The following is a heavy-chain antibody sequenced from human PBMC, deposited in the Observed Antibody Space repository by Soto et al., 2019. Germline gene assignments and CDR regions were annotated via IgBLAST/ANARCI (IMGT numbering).Heavy chain of an antibody. CDR3: ARLEGLATISYYFDF. CDR2: INYSGSA. D-gene: IGHD3-9*01. J-gene: IGHJ4*02. V-gene: IGHV4-34*01. CDR1: GGSFSGYY. Sequence: SETLSLTCAVSGGSFSGYYWCWVRQPPGKGLEWIGEINYSGSANYNPSLKTRITISLDKSRSQFSLKLNSVTAADSAVYFCARLEGLATISYYFDFWGPGALVTVSS.